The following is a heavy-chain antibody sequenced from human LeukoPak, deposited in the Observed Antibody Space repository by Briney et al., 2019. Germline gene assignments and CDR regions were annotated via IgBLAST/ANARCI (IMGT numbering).Heavy chain of an antibody. D-gene: IGHD4-23*01. V-gene: IGHV3-33*01. J-gene: IGHJ3*01. CDR2: IYYDGNQK. Sequence: GGSLRLSCAASGFKFKTYGMHWVRQAPGEGLEWVAVIYYDGNQKYYGDSVKGRFTVSRDVSENMLYLQMSSLRADDTAVYYCARGGVATAWGAFDVWDQGTMVTVSS. CDR3: ARGGVATAWGAFDV. CDR1: GFKFKTYG.